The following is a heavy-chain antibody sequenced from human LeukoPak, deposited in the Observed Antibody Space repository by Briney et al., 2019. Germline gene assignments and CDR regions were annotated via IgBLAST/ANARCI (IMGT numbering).Heavy chain of an antibody. CDR3: AKETWGASNTNWFDP. CDR1: GFTFSSYG. Sequence: GGSLRLSCAASGFTFSSYGMHWVRQAPGKGLEWVAVISYDGSNKYYADSVKGRFTISRDNSKNTLYLQMNSLRAEDTAVYYCAKETWGASNTNWFDPWGQGTLVTVSS. J-gene: IGHJ5*02. V-gene: IGHV3-30*18. D-gene: IGHD3-16*01. CDR2: ISYDGSNK.